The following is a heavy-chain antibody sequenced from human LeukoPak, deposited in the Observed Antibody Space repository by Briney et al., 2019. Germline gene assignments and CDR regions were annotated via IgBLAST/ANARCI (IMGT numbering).Heavy chain of an antibody. D-gene: IGHD6-13*01. CDR1: GGTFSSYA. CDR2: IIPILGIA. V-gene: IGHV1-69*04. J-gene: IGHJ4*02. CDR3: AREPTAAGHFDY. Sequence: SVKVSCKASGGTFSSYAISWVRQAPGQGLEWMGRIIPILGIANYAQKFQGRVTITADKSTSTAYMELSSLRAEDTAVYYCAREPTAAGHFDYWGQGTLVTVSS.